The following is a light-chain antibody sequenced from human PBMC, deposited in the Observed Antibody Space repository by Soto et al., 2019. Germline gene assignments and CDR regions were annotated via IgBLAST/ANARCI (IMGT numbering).Light chain of an antibody. Sequence: QSVLTQPPSLSGTPGQRVTISCSGSTSNIGRYSVNWYQHFPGTAPKILIFSDDERPSGVPDRFSVSQSGTSSSLAISGLQSEDEAEYYCAAWDDNLNGPLFGGGTKLTVL. CDR3: AAWDDNLNGPL. CDR1: TSNIGRYS. J-gene: IGLJ3*02. CDR2: SDD. V-gene: IGLV1-44*01.